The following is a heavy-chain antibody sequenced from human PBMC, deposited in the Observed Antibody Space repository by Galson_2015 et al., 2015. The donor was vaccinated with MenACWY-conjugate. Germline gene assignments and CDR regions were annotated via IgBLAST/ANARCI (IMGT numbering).Heavy chain of an antibody. CDR2: IYIGDII. Sequence: SLRLSCAASGFTFSTYEFNWVRQAPGRGLEWISYIYIGDIIHYADSVKGRFTISRDDASNSVYLQMNSLRAEDTAVYYCARGVYDSSGYYFPWGQGTLVTVSS. J-gene: IGHJ1*01. D-gene: IGHD3-22*01. CDR1: GFTFSTYE. CDR3: ARGVYDSSGYYFP. V-gene: IGHV3-48*03.